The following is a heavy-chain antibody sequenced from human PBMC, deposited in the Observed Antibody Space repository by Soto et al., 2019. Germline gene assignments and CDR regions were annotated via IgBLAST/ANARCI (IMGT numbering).Heavy chain of an antibody. J-gene: IGHJ5*02. CDR3: ARHEGWTGPDQ. Sequence: PSETLSLTCAVSGASIGSGGWWSWVRQPPGKGLEWIAEVFHDGNTNYSPSLKSRVTXXXXXXXXXXSLNVYSVTAADTAVYYCARHEGWTGPDQWGQGTLVTVSS. CDR1: GASIGSGGW. V-gene: IGHV4-4*02. D-gene: IGHD2-8*02. CDR2: VFHDGNT.